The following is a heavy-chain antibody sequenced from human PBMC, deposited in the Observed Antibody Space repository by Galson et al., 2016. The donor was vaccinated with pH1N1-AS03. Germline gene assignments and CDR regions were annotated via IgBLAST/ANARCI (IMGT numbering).Heavy chain of an antibody. Sequence: SETLSLTCGVSGGPLSGYDWSWIRQTPGKGLEWIGEINQSGTTNYNASLKSRVTISVDTSKNEFSLSLSSVTAADTGIYYCTRNCRVVYWYCTVGAMDVWGQGTTVTVSS. J-gene: IGHJ6*02. V-gene: IGHV4-34*01. D-gene: IGHD2-8*02. CDR3: TRNCRVVYWYCTVGAMDV. CDR1: GGPLSGYD. CDR2: INQSGTT.